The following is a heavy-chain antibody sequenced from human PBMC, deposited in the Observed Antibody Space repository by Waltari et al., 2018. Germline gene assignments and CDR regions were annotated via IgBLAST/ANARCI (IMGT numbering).Heavy chain of an antibody. D-gene: IGHD3-10*01. CDR3: AREVILWFRELGAFDI. J-gene: IGHJ3*02. V-gene: IGHV4-4*02. CDR2: IYHSGST. CDR1: GGSLRRINW. Sequence: QVQLQESGPGLVKPSGPLSLTCAVSGGSLRRINWLRWVRQPPGKGLEWIGEIYHSGSTNYNPSLKSRVTISVDKSKNQFSLKLSSVTAADTAVYYCAREVILWFRELGAFDIWGQGTMVTVSS.